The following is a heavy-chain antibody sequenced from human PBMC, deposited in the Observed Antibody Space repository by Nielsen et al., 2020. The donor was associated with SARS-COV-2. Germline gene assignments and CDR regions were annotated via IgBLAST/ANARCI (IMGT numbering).Heavy chain of an antibody. CDR3: ATGDGSAMVPNWFYR. J-gene: IGHJ5*02. V-gene: IGHV5-51*01. Sequence: KVSCKGSGYSFTSYWIGWVRQMPGKGLEWMGIIYPGDSDTRYSPSFQGQVTISADKSVSATYLLWSSLRASDTAMYYGATGDGSAMVPNWFYRWGQVTLVTVSS. CDR2: IYPGDSDT. CDR1: GYSFTSYW. D-gene: IGHD5-18*01.